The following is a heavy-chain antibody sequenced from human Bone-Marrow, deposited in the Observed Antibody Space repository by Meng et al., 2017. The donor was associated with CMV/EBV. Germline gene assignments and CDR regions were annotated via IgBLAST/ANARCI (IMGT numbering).Heavy chain of an antibody. CDR2: IGTAGDT. Sequence: GESLKISCAACGFTFSSYDMHWVRQATGKGLEWVSAIGTAGDTYYPGSVKGEFTISRENAKNSLYLQMNSLRAEDTALYHCAITHCSGGRCDPYFHYGMAVWGQGTTVTVAS. V-gene: IGHV3-13*03. J-gene: IGHJ6*02. D-gene: IGHD2-15*01. CDR3: AITHCSGGRCDPYFHYGMAV. CDR1: GFTFSSYD.